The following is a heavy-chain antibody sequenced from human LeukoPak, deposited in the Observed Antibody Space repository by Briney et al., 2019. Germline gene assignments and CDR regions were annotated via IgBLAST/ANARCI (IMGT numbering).Heavy chain of an antibody. Sequence: SETLSLTCTVSGVSISSGDYYWNWIRQHPGKGLEWIGYIYYSGSTYYNPSLKSRLTISVDTSKIQFSLKLSSVTAADTAVYYCARGPSGSPVHFDYWGQGTLVGVSS. V-gene: IGHV4-31*03. J-gene: IGHJ4*02. D-gene: IGHD1-26*01. CDR2: IYYSGST. CDR3: ARGPSGSPVHFDY. CDR1: GVSISSGDYY.